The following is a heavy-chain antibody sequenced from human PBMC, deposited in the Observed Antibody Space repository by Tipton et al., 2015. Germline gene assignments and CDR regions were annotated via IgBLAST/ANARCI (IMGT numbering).Heavy chain of an antibody. J-gene: IGHJ3*02. V-gene: IGHV3-43*01. CDR2: ITWDGYNT. CDR1: GFTFHDYT. CDR3: ARDWEWLGGGAFDI. D-gene: IGHD6-19*01. Sequence: SLRLSCAASGFTFHDYTMHWVRQAPGKGLQWVSLITWDGYNTHYADSVKGRFTISKDNSKNSLYLQMNSLRAEDTAVYYCARDWEWLGGGAFDIWGQGTMVTVSS.